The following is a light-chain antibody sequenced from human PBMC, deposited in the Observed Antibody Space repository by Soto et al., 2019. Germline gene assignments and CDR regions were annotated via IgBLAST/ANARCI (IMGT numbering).Light chain of an antibody. Sequence: DFQMTQFPSTLSASIRDRVTITCRASQTISSWLAWYQQKPGKAPKLLIYKASTLKSGVPSRFSGSGSGTEFTLTISSLQPDDFATYYCQHYNSYSEAFGQGTKVDIK. CDR2: KAS. CDR3: QHYNSYSEA. J-gene: IGKJ1*01. V-gene: IGKV1-5*03. CDR1: QTISSW.